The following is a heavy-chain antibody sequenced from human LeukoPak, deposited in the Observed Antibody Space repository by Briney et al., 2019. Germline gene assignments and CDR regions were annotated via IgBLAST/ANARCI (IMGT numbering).Heavy chain of an antibody. CDR3: ARGLRTAAFDY. D-gene: IGHD1-1*01. Sequence: PSETLSLTCAVYGGSFSGYYWSWLRQPPGKGLEWLGEINHSGSTNYNPSLKSRVTISVDTSKNQFSLKLSSVTAADTAVYYCARGLRTAAFDYWGQGTLVTVSS. V-gene: IGHV4-34*01. CDR1: GGSFSGYY. J-gene: IGHJ4*02. CDR2: INHSGST.